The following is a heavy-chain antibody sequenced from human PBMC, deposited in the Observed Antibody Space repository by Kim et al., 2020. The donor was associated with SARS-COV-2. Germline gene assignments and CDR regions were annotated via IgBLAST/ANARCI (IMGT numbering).Heavy chain of an antibody. J-gene: IGHJ5*02. CDR1: GYTLTELS. Sequence: ASVKVSCKVSGYTLTELSMHWVRQAPGKGLECMGGFDHEDGETIYAQKFQGRVTMTEDTSTDTAYMELSSLRSEDTAVYYCATSAAAGRLYWFDPWGQGTLVTVSS. D-gene: IGHD6-13*01. V-gene: IGHV1-24*01. CDR2: FDHEDGET. CDR3: ATSAAAGRLYWFDP.